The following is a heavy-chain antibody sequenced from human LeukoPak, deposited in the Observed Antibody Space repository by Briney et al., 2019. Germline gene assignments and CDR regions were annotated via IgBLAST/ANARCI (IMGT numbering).Heavy chain of an antibody. Sequence: GGSLRLSCAASGFTFSSYGMHWVRQAPGKVLEWVAVISYDGSNKYYADSVKGRLTISRDNSKNTLYLQMNSLRAEDTAVYYCAKSGLNRFDYWGQGTLVTVSS. CDR1: GFTFSSYG. CDR3: AKSGLNRFDY. D-gene: IGHD2-15*01. CDR2: ISYDGSNK. V-gene: IGHV3-30*18. J-gene: IGHJ4*02.